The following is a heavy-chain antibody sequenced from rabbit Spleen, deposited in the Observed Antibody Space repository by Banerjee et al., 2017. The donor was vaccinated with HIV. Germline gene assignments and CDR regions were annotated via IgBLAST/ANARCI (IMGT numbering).Heavy chain of an antibody. D-gene: IGHD4-1*01. J-gene: IGHJ6*01. CDR3: ARDLAGAIGWNFYL. Sequence: QEQLVESGGGLVQPEGSLTLTCKASGFSFNSGYDMCWVRQAPGKGLEWVACAYAGSSGSTYTATWAKGRFTISKTSSTTVTLQMTSLTAADTATYFCARDLAGAIGWNFYLWGQGTLVTVS. CDR2: AYAGSSGST. V-gene: IGHV1S45*01. CDR1: GFSFNSGYD.